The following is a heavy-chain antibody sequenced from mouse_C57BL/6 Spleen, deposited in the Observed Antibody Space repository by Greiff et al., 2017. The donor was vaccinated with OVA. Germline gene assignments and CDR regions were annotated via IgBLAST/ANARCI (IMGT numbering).Heavy chain of an antibody. CDR2: ISSGSSPI. J-gene: IGHJ3*01. CDR1: GFTFSDYG. CDR3: ARDDYDGGRFAY. D-gene: IGHD2-4*01. Sequence: EVKVVESGGGLVKPGGSLKLSCAASGFTFSDYGMHWVRQAPEKGLEWVAYISSGSSPIYYADTVKGRFTISRDNAKKTLFLQMTSLRSEDTAMYYCARDDYDGGRFAYWGQGTLVTVSA. V-gene: IGHV5-17*01.